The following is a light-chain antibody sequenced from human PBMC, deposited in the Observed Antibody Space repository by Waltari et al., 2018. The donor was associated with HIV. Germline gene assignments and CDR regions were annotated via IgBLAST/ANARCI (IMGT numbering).Light chain of an antibody. CDR3: TSYISSATPV. CDR1: TSDLLYYDS. Sequence: QSALTQPASVSASPGPSITISCTGSTSDLLYYDSVSWYQHHPGKAPKVIIYEVSNRPSGIPDRFSGSKSGNTASLTISGLQAEDEAYYFCTSYISSATPVFGGGTKLTVL. V-gene: IGLV2-14*01. J-gene: IGLJ3*02. CDR2: EVS.